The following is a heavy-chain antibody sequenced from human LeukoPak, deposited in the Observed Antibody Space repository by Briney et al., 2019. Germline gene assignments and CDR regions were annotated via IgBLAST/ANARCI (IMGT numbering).Heavy chain of an antibody. Sequence: GGSLRLSCATSGFTFTDYPMNWVRQAPGKGLEWGSNIRTTAEGANFAYYADSVKGRVTISRDDAKNTLYLHMNSLRDDDTAVYYGAAGLRYAFDYWGQGILVTVSS. CDR1: GFTFTDYP. J-gene: IGHJ4*02. CDR2: IRTTAEGANFA. V-gene: IGHV3-48*02. D-gene: IGHD3-9*01. CDR3: AAGLRYAFDY.